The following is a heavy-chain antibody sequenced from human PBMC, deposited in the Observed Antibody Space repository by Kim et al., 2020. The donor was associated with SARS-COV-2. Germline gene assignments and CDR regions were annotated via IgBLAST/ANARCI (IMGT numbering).Heavy chain of an antibody. D-gene: IGHD5-12*01. CDR2: ISYEGSNK. V-gene: IGHV3-30*04. Sequence: GGSLRLSCAASGFTFSSYAMHWVRQAPGKGLEWVAVISYEGSNKYHADSVKGRFTISRDNSKNTLYLQINSLRVEDTAVYYCARDYGTWSGAASGFYYYGMDVWGQGTTVTVSS. J-gene: IGHJ6*02. CDR3: ARDYGTWSGAASGFYYYGMDV. CDR1: GFTFSSYA.